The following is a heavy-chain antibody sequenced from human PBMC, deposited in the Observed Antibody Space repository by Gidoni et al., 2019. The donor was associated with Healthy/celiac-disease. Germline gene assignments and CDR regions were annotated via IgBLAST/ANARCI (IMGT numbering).Heavy chain of an antibody. J-gene: IGHJ5*02. V-gene: IGHV3-11*06. Sequence: QVQLVESGGGWVKPGGSLRLSGTASGSTFSDYYMSWIRQAPGKWLAWVSYISSSCSYTNYADAVKGRFTISRDNAKNSLYLQMISLRAEDTAVYYCARALVVPAAGWFDPWGQGTLVTVSS. CDR1: GSTFSDYY. CDR2: ISSSCSYT. D-gene: IGHD2-2*01. CDR3: ARALVVPAAGWFDP.